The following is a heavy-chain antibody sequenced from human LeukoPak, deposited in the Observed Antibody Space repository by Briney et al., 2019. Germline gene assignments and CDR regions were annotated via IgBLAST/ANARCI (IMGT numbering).Heavy chain of an antibody. CDR3: AVEVRGGQTHLPFDY. V-gene: IGHV1-2*06. D-gene: IGHD3-10*01. CDR1: GYTFTGYY. Sequence: GASVKVSCKASGYTFTGYYMHWVRQAPGQGLEWTGRINPNSGGTNYAQKFQGRVTMTRDTSISTAYMELSRLRSDDTAVYYCAVEVRGGQTHLPFDYWGQGTLVTVSS. J-gene: IGHJ4*02. CDR2: INPNSGGT.